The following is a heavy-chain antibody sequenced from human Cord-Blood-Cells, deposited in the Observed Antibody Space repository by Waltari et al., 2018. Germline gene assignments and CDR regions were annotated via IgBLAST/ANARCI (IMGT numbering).Heavy chain of an antibody. V-gene: IGHV3-33*01. Sequence: QVQLVESGGGVVQPGRSLRLSCAASGFTFSSYGLHWVRQAPGKGLEWVAVIWYGGSNKYYADSVKGRFTVSRDNSKNTLYLQMNSLRAEDTAVYYCAGDLWGSDAFDIWGQGTMVTVSS. CDR3: AGDLWGSDAFDI. J-gene: IGHJ3*02. CDR2: IWYGGSNK. D-gene: IGHD7-27*01. CDR1: GFTFSSYG.